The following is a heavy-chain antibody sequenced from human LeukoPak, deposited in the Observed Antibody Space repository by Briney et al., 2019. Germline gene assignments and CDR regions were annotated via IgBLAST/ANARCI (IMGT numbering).Heavy chain of an antibody. CDR3: ARDPTLSVIPTFFDY. V-gene: IGHV1-18*01. CDR2: ISAYNGNT. CDR1: GYTFTSYG. D-gene: IGHD3-22*01. J-gene: IGHJ4*02. Sequence: GASVKVSCKASGYTFTSYGISWVRQAPGQGLEWMGWISAYNGNTNYAQKLQGRVTMTTDTSTSTAYMELRSLRSDDTAVYYCARDPTLSVIPTFFDYWGQGTLVTVSS.